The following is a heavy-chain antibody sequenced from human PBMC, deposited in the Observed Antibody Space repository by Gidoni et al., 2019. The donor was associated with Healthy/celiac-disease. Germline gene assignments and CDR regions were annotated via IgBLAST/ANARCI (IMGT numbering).Heavy chain of an antibody. CDR3: AREASSSPRNYYYYGMDV. CDR2: ISSSGSTI. CDR1: AFTFRSYV. J-gene: IGHJ6*02. V-gene: IGHV3-48*03. D-gene: IGHD6-6*01. Sequence: EVQLVESGGGLVQPGVSLSLSCAASAFTFRSYVKNWVRQAPGKGLEWVSYISSSGSTIYDADSVKGRFTISRDNAKNSLYLQMNSLRAEDTAVYYCAREASSSPRNYYYYGMDVWGQGTTVTVSS.